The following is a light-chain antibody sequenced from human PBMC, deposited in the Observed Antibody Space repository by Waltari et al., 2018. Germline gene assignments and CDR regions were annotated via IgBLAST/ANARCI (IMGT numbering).Light chain of an antibody. Sequence: QSVLTHPPSTSGTPGQTGTISCSGSSSNIGTNTVTWYQQFPGTAPKVLVFANYHRPSGVPNRFSASKSGTSASLVISGLQSEDEGDYFCAAWDDSLIGRVFGGGTTLTVL. CDR2: ANY. V-gene: IGLV1-44*01. CDR3: AAWDDSLIGRV. CDR1: SSNIGTNT. J-gene: IGLJ3*02.